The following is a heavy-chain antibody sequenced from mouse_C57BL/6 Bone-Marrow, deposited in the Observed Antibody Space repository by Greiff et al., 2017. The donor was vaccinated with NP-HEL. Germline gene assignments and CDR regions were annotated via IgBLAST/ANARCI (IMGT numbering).Heavy chain of an antibody. CDR1: GYTFTDYY. D-gene: IGHD1-1*02. CDR3: ARNYGDAMDY. V-gene: IGHV1-76*01. Sequence: QVQLKESGAELVRPGASVKLSCKASGYTFTDYYINWVKQRPGQGLEWIARIYPGSGNTYYNEKFKGKATLTAEKSSSTAYMQLSSLTSEDSAVYFCARNYGDAMDYWGQGTSVTVSS. CDR2: IYPGSGNT. J-gene: IGHJ4*01.